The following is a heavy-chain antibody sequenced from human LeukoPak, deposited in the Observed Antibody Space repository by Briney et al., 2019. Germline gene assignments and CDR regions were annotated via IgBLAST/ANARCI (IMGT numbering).Heavy chain of an antibody. D-gene: IGHD2/OR15-2a*01. V-gene: IGHV3-30*04. CDR3: ARIYGPWNYFDY. J-gene: IGHJ4*02. CDR2: ISYDGSNK. Sequence: PGRSLRLSCAASGFTFSTYFMHWVRQAPGKGLEWVAVISYDGSNKYYADSVKGRFTISRDNSKNTLYLQMNSLRAEDTAVYYCARIYGPWNYFDYWGQGTLVTVSS. CDR1: GFTFSTYF.